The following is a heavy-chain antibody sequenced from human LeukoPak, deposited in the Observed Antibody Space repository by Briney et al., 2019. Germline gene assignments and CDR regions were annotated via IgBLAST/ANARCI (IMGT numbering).Heavy chain of an antibody. CDR3: AKDYGYYDSSGYYYAFDY. CDR2: ISGSGGST. Sequence: GGSLRLSCAASGFTFSSYAMSWVRQAPGKGLEWVSAISGSGGSTYYADSVKGRFTISRDNSKNTLYLQMNSLRAEDTAVYYCAKDYGYYDSSGYYYAFDYWGQGTLVTVYS. CDR1: GFTFSSYA. D-gene: IGHD3-22*01. V-gene: IGHV3-23*01. J-gene: IGHJ4*02.